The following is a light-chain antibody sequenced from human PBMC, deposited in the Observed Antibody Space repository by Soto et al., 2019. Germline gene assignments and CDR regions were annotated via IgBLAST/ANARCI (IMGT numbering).Light chain of an antibody. CDR1: QGIRND. V-gene: IGKV1-6*01. J-gene: IGKJ1*01. CDR2: AAS. Sequence: AIHMTQSPSSVSASVLDIVTITFRASQGIRNDIGWYQQKPGKAPKLLIYAASRLQTGVSSRFSGSGSGTDFTLTIRSLQPEDFATYYGLHDDNYPRRSGPGTK. CDR3: LHDDNYPRR.